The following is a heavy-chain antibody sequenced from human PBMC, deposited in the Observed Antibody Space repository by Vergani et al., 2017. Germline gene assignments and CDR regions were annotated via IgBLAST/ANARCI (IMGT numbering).Heavy chain of an antibody. Sequence: VQLLESGGGLVQPGGSLRLSCAASGFTFSGYGMHWVRQAPGKGLEWVAVISYDGSNKYYVDSVKGRFTISRDNPKNTLYLQMNSLRVEDTAVYYCAKGPGVYDSSGYYLHHDDSWGQGTLVTVSS. V-gene: IGHV3-30*18. CDR3: AKGPGVYDSSGYYLHHDDS. CDR2: ISYDGSNK. CDR1: GFTFSGYG. J-gene: IGHJ4*02. D-gene: IGHD3-22*01.